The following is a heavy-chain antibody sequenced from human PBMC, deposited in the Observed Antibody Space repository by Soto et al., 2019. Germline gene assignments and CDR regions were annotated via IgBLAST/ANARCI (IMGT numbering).Heavy chain of an antibody. CDR1: GDAVGGPSYC. D-gene: IGHD2-15*01. V-gene: IGHV4-39*01. Sequence: PSETLSLTCPVSGDAVGGPSYCLGWIRQSPEKGLEWIGSVYSSWTTYYKPSLKSRVTISVDVSNNQFSLKVYSVTAADTAVYYCARKIGRGWFAPWGPGTMVTVSS. CDR3: ARKIGRGWFAP. J-gene: IGHJ5*02. CDR2: VYSSWTT.